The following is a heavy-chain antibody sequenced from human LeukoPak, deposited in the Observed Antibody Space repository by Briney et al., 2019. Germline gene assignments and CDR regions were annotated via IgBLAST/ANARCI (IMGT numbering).Heavy chain of an antibody. D-gene: IGHD2-2*01. Sequence: GGSLRLFCVVSGLNLRSYAMSWVRQASGKGLEWVSSLSGRGGSTYCADSVKGRFTISGDNSKNTLHVQMNSLSAEDTAVYYCAKGYSSTWNFFDFWGQGNLVTVSS. CDR2: LSGRGGST. J-gene: IGHJ4*02. CDR3: AKGYSSTWNFFDF. CDR1: GLNLRSYA. V-gene: IGHV3-23*01.